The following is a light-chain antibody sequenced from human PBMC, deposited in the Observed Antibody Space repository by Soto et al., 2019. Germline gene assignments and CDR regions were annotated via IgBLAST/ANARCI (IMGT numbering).Light chain of an antibody. J-gene: IGLJ1*01. CDR2: EVR. CDR3: SSYTSTSTLYV. CDR1: GSDVGEYNY. Sequence: QSVLTQPASVSGSLGQSITISCTGTGSDVGEYNYVSWYQQHPGKAPKLMIYEVRNRPSGVSNRFSGSKSGNTASLTIAGLQAEDEADYYCSSYTSTSTLYVFGTGT. V-gene: IGLV2-14*01.